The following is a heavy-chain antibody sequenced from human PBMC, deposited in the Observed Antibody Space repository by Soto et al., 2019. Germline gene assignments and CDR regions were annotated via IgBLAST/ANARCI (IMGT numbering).Heavy chain of an antibody. J-gene: IGHJ4*02. CDR3: AKDMGYYYDSSGYLDY. D-gene: IGHD3-22*01. Sequence: LRLSCAASGFTFSSYAMSWVRQAPGKGLEWVSAISGSGGSTYYADSVKGRFTISRDNSKNTLYLQMNSLRAEDTAVYYCAKDMGYYYDSSGYLDYWGQGTLVTVSS. CDR1: GFTFSSYA. CDR2: ISGSGGST. V-gene: IGHV3-23*01.